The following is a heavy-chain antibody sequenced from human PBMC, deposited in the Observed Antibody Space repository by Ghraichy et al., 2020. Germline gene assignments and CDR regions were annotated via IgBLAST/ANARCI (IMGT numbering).Heavy chain of an antibody. J-gene: IGHJ4*02. CDR3: ARDQVTIFGVATSFDY. CDR2: INPSGGST. Sequence: ASVKVSCKVSGYTFTSYYMHWVRQAPGQGLEWMGIINPSGGSTSYAQKFQGRVTMTRDTSTSTVYMELSSLRSEDTAVYYCARDQVTIFGVATSFDYWGQGTLVTVSS. D-gene: IGHD3-3*01. CDR1: GYTFTSYY. V-gene: IGHV1-46*01.